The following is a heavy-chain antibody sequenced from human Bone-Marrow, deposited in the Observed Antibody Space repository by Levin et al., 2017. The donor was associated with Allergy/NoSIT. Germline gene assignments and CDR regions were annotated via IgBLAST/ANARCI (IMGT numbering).Heavy chain of an antibody. D-gene: IGHD3-22*01. CDR1: GLSLSTSEVA. CDR3: ALSNFFDSSGYYYPNAFNM. V-gene: IGHV2-5*02. CDR2: IFWDDDN. Sequence: VSGPTLVKPTQTLTLTCTFSGLSLSTSEVAVGWIRQPPGKALEWLGIIFWDDDNRYSPSLQSRLTVTKDDSKNQVVLTMTNMDPVDTGTYYCALSNFFDSSGYYYPNAFNMWGQGTMVTVSS. J-gene: IGHJ3*02.